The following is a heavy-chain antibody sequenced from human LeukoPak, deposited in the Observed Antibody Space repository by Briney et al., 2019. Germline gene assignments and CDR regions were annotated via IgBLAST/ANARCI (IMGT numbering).Heavy chain of an antibody. Sequence: PGGSLRLSCAASGFTFISYAMHWVRQAPGKGLEWVAVISYDGSNKYYADSVKGRFTISRDNSKNTLYLQMNSLRAEDTAVYYCARSTYFDYWGQGTLVTVSS. V-gene: IGHV3-30-3*01. CDR3: ARSTYFDY. J-gene: IGHJ4*02. CDR1: GFTFISYA. CDR2: ISYDGSNK.